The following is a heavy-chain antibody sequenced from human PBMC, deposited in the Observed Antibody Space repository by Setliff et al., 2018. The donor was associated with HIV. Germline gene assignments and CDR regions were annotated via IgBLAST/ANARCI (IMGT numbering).Heavy chain of an antibody. D-gene: IGHD3-10*01. CDR2: MYAAGWS. Sequence: LSLTCTVSGGSVDGYYWSWIRQPAGEGLEWIGRMYAAGWSNYNPSLESRVTMSVDRSKDQFSLRLTSVSAADTAVYYCARSIYGSGSHPLDIWGQGTLVTVSS. CDR1: GGSVDGYY. V-gene: IGHV4-4*07. J-gene: IGHJ4*02. CDR3: ARSIYGSGSHPLDI.